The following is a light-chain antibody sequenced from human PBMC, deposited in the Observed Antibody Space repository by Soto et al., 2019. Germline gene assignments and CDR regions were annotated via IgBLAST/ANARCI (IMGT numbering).Light chain of an antibody. CDR3: QQYGRSRS. CDR2: GAS. Sequence: EIVLTLSPCTLSLSPGERATLSCRASQSVSSSYLAWYQQKSGQAPRLLIFGASNRATGIPDRFSGSGSGTDFTLTISRLEPEDFAVYYCQQYGRSRSFGQGTRLEIK. J-gene: IGKJ5*01. V-gene: IGKV3-20*01. CDR1: QSVSSSY.